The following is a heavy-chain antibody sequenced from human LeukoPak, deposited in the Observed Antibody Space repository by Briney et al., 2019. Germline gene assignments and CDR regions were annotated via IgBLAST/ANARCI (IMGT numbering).Heavy chain of an antibody. Sequence: GSLRLSCTASGSTFSSYWMSWVRQAPGKGLEWVANIKQDGSEKYYVDSVKGRFTISRDNAKNLLYLQMNSLRAEDTAVYYCARYCGGDCYGMDVWGQGTTVTVSS. CDR2: IKQDGSEK. V-gene: IGHV3-7*01. D-gene: IGHD2-21*01. CDR1: GSTFSSYW. CDR3: ARYCGGDCYGMDV. J-gene: IGHJ6*02.